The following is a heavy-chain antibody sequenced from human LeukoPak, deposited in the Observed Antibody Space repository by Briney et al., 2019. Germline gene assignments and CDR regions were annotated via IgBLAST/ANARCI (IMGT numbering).Heavy chain of an antibody. CDR1: GGSISSYY. D-gene: IGHD6-13*01. V-gene: IGHV4-59*12. J-gene: IGHJ4*02. CDR3: ARAQRGIAADVDY. Sequence: SETLSLTCTASGGSISSYYWSWIRQPPGKGLEWIGYIYYSGSTYYNPSLKSRVTISVDTSKNQFSLKLSSVTAADTAVYYCARAQRGIAADVDYWGQGTLVTVSS. CDR2: IYYSGST.